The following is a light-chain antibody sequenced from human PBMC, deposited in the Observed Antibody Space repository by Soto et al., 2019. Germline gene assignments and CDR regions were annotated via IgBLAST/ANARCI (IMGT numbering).Light chain of an antibody. V-gene: IGKV3-20*01. CDR2: AAS. J-gene: IGKJ5*01. Sequence: EMVVTQSPGILSLSPGERAALSCRASQSVSNNFLAGYQQKLGQAPRLLSYAASRSATGIPDRFSGSGSAPAFTLPISRSEPEDGAVYYRQLDGSSRPIAFGQGTRLDIK. CDR3: QLDGSSRPIA. CDR1: QSVSNNF.